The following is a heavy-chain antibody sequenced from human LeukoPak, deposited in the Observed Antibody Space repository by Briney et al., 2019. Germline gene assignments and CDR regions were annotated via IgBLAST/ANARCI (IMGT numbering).Heavy chain of an antibody. Sequence: GGSLRLSCAASGFTFTSYAVSWVRQAPGKGLEWVSTLTSGGSTYYADSVKGRFTISRDNSKNTLYLQMNSLRAEDTAVYYCAKTHAGNLFDTFDIWGQGTMVTVSS. CDR2: LTSGGST. CDR1: GFTFTSYA. CDR3: AKTHAGNLFDTFDI. D-gene: IGHD4-23*01. J-gene: IGHJ3*02. V-gene: IGHV3-23*01.